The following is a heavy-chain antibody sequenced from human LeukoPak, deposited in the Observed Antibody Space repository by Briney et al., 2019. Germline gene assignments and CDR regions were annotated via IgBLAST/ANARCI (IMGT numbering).Heavy chain of an antibody. Sequence: SGGSLRLSCAGSGFTFSSYAMSWVRQAPGKGLEWVSAISDTGATTYDADSVKGRFTISRDNSRSTLYLQMNSLRAEDTGLYYCAKDTSIGRYCADGVCSPFDYWGQGTLVTVSS. D-gene: IGHD2-8*01. CDR2: ISDTGATT. CDR1: GFTFSSYA. J-gene: IGHJ4*02. CDR3: AKDTSIGRYCADGVCSPFDY. V-gene: IGHV3-23*01.